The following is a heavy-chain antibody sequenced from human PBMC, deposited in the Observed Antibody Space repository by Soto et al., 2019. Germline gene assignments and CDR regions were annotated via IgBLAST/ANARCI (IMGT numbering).Heavy chain of an antibody. CDR3: ARDWSRVYYDSSGYYMGKWFDP. Sequence: PSATLSLTCTVSGGSISSSSYYWGWIRQPPGKGLEWIGSIYYSGSTYYKTSLKSRVTISVDTSKNQSSLKMSSVNAAETAVYYSARDWSRVYYDSSGYYMGKWFDPWGQGTLVTVS. CDR2: IYYSGST. V-gene: IGHV4-39*02. D-gene: IGHD3-22*01. J-gene: IGHJ5*02. CDR1: GGSISSSSYY.